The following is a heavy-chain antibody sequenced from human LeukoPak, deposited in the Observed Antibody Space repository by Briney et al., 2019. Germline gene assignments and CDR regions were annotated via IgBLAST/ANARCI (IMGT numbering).Heavy chain of an antibody. CDR3: ARASASSSFPLDYYGMDV. CDR1: GGSFSGYY. J-gene: IGHJ6*02. CDR2: INHSGST. V-gene: IGHV4-34*01. D-gene: IGHD6-13*01. Sequence: PSETLSLTCAVYGGSFSGYYWSWIRQPPGQGLEWIGEINHSGSTNYNPSLKSRVTISVDTSKNHFSLKLSSVTAADTAVYYCARASASSSFPLDYYGMDVWGQGTTVAVSS.